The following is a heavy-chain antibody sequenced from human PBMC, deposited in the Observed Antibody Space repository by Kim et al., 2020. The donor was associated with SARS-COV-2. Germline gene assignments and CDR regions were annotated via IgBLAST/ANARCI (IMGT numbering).Heavy chain of an antibody. V-gene: IGHV5-10-1*01. J-gene: IGHJ6*02. CDR2: IDPSDSYT. D-gene: IGHD1-7*01. CDR3: ARLPEYKLELGHYYYYYGMDV. CDR1: GYSFTSYW. Sequence: GESLKISCKGSGYSFTSYWISWVRQMPGKGLEWMGRIDPSDSYTNYSPSFQGHVTISADKSISTAYLQWSSLKASDTAMYYCARLPEYKLELGHYYYYYGMDVWGQGTTVTVSS.